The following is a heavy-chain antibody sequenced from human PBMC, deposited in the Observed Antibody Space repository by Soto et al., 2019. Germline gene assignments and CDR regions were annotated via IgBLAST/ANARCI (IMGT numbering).Heavy chain of an antibody. V-gene: IGHV3-30*18. Sequence: QVQLVESGGGVVQPGRSLRLSCAASGFTFSSYGMHWVRQAPGKGLEWVAVISYDGSNKYYADSVKGRFTISRDNSKNTLYLQMNSLRAEDTAVYYCAKGTASEERAYYYYGMDVWGQGTMVTVSS. CDR2: ISYDGSNK. CDR1: GFTFSSYG. CDR3: AKGTASEERAYYYYGMDV. D-gene: IGHD6-25*01. J-gene: IGHJ6*02.